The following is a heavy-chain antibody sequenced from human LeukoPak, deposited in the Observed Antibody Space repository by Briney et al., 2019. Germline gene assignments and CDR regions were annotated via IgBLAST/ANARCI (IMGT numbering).Heavy chain of an antibody. CDR2: IYYTGST. CDR1: GGSISSDGYY. CDR3: ASPMTLVVRGLAGIDAFDV. Sequence: KPSETLSLTCTVSGGSISSDGYYWSWIRQPPGKGLEWIGHIYYTGSTHYNASLKSRVTISVDRSKNQVSLNLNSVTAADTAVYYCASPMTLVVRGLAGIDAFDVWGQGTMVTVSS. J-gene: IGHJ3*01. V-gene: IGHV4-30-2*01. D-gene: IGHD3-10*01.